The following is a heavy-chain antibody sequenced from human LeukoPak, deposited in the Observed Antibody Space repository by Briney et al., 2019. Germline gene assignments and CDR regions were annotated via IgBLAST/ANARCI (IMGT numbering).Heavy chain of an antibody. CDR1: GFTFSSYE. CDR2: ISSSGNPM. D-gene: IGHD1-26*01. J-gene: IGHJ4*02. Sequence: GGSLRLSCAASGFTFSSYEMNWVRQAPGKGLVWVSYISSSGNPMYYADSVKGRFTISRDNAKNSLYLQMNSLRADDTAVYYCARGWGSVGVHFDYWGQGTLVTVSS. V-gene: IGHV3-48*03. CDR3: ARGWGSVGVHFDY.